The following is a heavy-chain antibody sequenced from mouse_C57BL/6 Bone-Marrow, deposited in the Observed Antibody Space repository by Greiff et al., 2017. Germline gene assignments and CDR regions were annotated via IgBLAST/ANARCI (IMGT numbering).Heavy chain of an antibody. J-gene: IGHJ1*03. D-gene: IGHD1-1*01. CDR3: ASGSSCGYWYFDV. CDR1: GYTFTNYW. Sequence: QVQLQQSGAELVRPGTSVKMSCKASGYTFTNYWIGWAKQRPGHGLEWIGDIYPGGGYTNYNEKFKGKATLTADKSSSTAHMQFSSLTSEDSAIYYCASGSSCGYWYFDVWGTGTTVTVSS. CDR2: IYPGGGYT. V-gene: IGHV1-63*01.